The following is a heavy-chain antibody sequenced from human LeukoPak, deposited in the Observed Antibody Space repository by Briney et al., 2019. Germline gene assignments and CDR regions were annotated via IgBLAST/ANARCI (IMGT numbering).Heavy chain of an antibody. J-gene: IGHJ6*03. Sequence: ASVKVSCKASAYTFSTYYLHWVRQAPGQGLEWMGMINPSDGSTSYAQKFQGRVTMNRDKSTSTVYMELRSLRSEDTAVYYCARVHARDYYYYYYMDVWGKGTTVTVSS. V-gene: IGHV1-46*01. CDR3: ARVHARDYYYYYYMDV. CDR2: INPSDGST. CDR1: AYTFSTYY.